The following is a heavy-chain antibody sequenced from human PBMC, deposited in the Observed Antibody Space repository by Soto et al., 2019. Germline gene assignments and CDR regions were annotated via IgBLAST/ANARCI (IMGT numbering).Heavy chain of an antibody. CDR2: ISYDGSNK. Sequence: GWSMRLSCASSVLTFNSYGMHWVRQAPGKGLEWVAVISYDGSNKYYADSVKGRFTISRDNSKNTLYLQMNSLRAEDTAVYYCAKDRNRVTMVRGVIPRQYYYGMDVWGQGTTVTVSS. CDR3: AKDRNRVTMVRGVIPRQYYYGMDV. D-gene: IGHD3-10*01. CDR1: VLTFNSYG. V-gene: IGHV3-30*18. J-gene: IGHJ6*02.